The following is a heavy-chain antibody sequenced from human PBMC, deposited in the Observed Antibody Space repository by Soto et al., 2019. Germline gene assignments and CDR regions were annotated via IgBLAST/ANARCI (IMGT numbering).Heavy chain of an antibody. CDR1: DDSINSDKYY. Sequence: PSETLSLTCSVSDDSINSDKYYWAWIRQPPGKGLEWIGSIYYRGNAYYNPSLQTRVTISLDKSRNHFSLKLNSVTAADSALFFCARNYYDSSGYYRLDPWGQGTLVTV. CDR3: ARNYYDSSGYYRLDP. D-gene: IGHD3-22*01. CDR2: IYYRGNA. V-gene: IGHV4-39*01. J-gene: IGHJ5*02.